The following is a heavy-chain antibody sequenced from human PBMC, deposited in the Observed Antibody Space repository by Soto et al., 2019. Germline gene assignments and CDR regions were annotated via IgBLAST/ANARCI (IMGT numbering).Heavy chain of an antibody. V-gene: IGHV1-18*01. CDR3: ATSYDSGFDP. D-gene: IGHD3-3*01. Sequence: QLQLMQSGGEAKNPGASVKVSCEASGYSFSTYAISWLRQAPGQGLEWMGLITPNNDYTNYAQKFQGRLILTTDIPSSTDYMELTSLRYDDTAMYYCATSYDSGFDPWGQGTLVSVS. CDR1: GYSFSTYA. CDR2: ITPNNDYT. J-gene: IGHJ5*02.